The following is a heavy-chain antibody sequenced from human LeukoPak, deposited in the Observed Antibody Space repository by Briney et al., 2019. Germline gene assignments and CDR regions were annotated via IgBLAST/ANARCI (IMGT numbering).Heavy chain of an antibody. D-gene: IGHD3-22*01. CDR2: IYYSGST. CDR3: VRTEVSSGSEDY. J-gene: IGHJ4*02. Sequence: SQTLSLTCTVSGGSIISSAYYWSWIRQPPGKGLEWIGYIYYSGSTYYNPSLKSRVTISLDTSKNQFSLKLSSVTAADTAVYYCVRTEVSSGSEDYWGQGTLVSVSS. V-gene: IGHV4-30-4*08. CDR1: GGSIISSAYY.